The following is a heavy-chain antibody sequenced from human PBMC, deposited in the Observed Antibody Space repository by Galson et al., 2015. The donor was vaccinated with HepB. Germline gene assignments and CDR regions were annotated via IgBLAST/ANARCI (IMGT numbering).Heavy chain of an antibody. CDR1: GFSFSTYA. V-gene: IGHV3-23*01. CDR3: AKNSSDYFAMDV. D-gene: IGHD3-22*01. CDR2: ISSSGGVK. Sequence: SLRLSCAGAGFSFSTYAMSWVRQAPGKGLEWVSAISSSGGVKYYADSVKGRFTISRDNSKNTLYVEMNSLRGDDTAVYYCAKNSSDYFAMDVWGQGTTVTVSS. J-gene: IGHJ6*02.